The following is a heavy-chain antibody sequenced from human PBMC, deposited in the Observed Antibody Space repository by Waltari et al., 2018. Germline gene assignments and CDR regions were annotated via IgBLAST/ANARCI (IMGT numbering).Heavy chain of an antibody. CDR3: RVEMATGFDY. D-gene: IGHD5-12*01. CDR2: INHSGST. CDR1: GGSFSGYY. V-gene: IGHV4-34*01. J-gene: IGHJ4*02. Sequence: QVQLQQWGAGLLKPSETLSLTCAVYGGSFSGYYWSWIRQPPGKGLEWIEEINHSGSTNYNPSLKSRVTISVDTSKNQFSLKLSSVTAADTAVYYCRVEMATGFDYWGQGTLVTVSS.